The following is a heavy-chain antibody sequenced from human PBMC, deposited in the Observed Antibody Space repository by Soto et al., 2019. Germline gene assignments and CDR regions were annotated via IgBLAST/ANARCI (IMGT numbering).Heavy chain of an antibody. Sequence: SETLSLTCTVSGGSISSSSYYWGWIRQPQGPGLQWIGSIYYSGSTYYNPSLKSRVTISVDTSKNQFSLKLSSVTAADTAVYYCATYMTGYCSSTSGYEGMGYGMDVWGQGTTVTVSS. CDR2: IYYSGST. CDR3: ATYMTGYCSSTSGYEGMGYGMDV. CDR1: GGSISSSSYY. D-gene: IGHD2-2*01. V-gene: IGHV4-39*01. J-gene: IGHJ6*02.